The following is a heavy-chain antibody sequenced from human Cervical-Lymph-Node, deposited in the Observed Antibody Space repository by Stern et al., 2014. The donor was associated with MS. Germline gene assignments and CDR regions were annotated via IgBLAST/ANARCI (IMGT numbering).Heavy chain of an antibody. D-gene: IGHD3-22*01. J-gene: IGHJ4*02. V-gene: IGHV3-21*01. CDR3: ASRLGYYYDSSGYYSGDY. CDR1: GFTFSSYS. Sequence: EVQLEESGGGLVKPGGSLRLSCAASGFTFSSYSMNWVRQAPGKGLEWVSSISSSSSYIYYADSVKGRFTISRDNAKNSLYLQMNSLRAEDTAVYYCASRLGYYYDSSGYYSGDYWGQGTLVTVSS. CDR2: ISSSSSYI.